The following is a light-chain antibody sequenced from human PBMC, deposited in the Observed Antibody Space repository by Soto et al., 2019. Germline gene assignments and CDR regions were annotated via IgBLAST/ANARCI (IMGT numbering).Light chain of an antibody. CDR3: QSYDTSLSGPL. Sequence: QSALTQPASVSGSPGQSITISCTGTSSDVGGYNYVAWYQQHPGKVPRLMIYEVSNRPSGVSNRFSGSKSGSTASLTISGLQAEDEADYYCQSYDTSLSGPLFGGGTKLTVL. J-gene: IGLJ2*01. CDR2: EVS. CDR1: SSDVGGYNY. V-gene: IGLV2-14*01.